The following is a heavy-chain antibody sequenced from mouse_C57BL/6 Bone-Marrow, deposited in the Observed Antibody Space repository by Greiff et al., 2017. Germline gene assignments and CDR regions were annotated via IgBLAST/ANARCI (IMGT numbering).Heavy chain of an antibody. V-gene: IGHV14-4*01. CDR1: GFNIKDDY. Sequence: VQLQQSGAELVRPGASVKLSCTASGFNIKDDYMPWVKQRPEQGLEWIGWIDPENGDTEYASKFTGKATLTADTSSNTAYLQSSSLTSEDTAVYYCTNGNYHDYWGQGTTLTVSS. J-gene: IGHJ2*01. D-gene: IGHD2-1*01. CDR2: IDPENGDT. CDR3: TNGNYHDY.